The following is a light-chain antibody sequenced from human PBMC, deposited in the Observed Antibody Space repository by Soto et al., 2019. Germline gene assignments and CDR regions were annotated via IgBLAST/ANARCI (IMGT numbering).Light chain of an antibody. J-gene: IGKJ1*01. CDR1: QRLANN. Sequence: EIVMTQSPATLSVSPGESATLSCRASQRLANNVAWYQQTPGQAPRLLIYDADTRAPGVPDRFIGSGSGTEFTLTISSLQSEDFAVYYCQQCYNSPRTFGQGTKVDIK. CDR3: QQCYNSPRT. V-gene: IGKV3-15*01. CDR2: DAD.